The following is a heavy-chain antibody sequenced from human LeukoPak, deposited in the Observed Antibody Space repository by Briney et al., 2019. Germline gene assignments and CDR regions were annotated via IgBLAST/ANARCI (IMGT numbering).Heavy chain of an antibody. CDR2: IRNDETEI. V-gene: IGHV3-30*02. D-gene: IGHD3-16*02. J-gene: IGHJ4*02. CDR3: AKDGGRYRFDF. CDR1: GFPFNVFN. Sequence: GGSLRLSCTAPGFPFNVFNIHWIRQAPGRGLEWVSFIRNDETEIHYADFAKGRFTISRDKPKNSLYLQMDSLRPDDTALYYCAKDGGRYRFDFWGQGTMVTVSS.